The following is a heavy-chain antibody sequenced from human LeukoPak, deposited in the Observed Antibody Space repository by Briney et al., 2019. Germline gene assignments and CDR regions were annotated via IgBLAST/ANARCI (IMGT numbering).Heavy chain of an antibody. D-gene: IGHD3-3*01. J-gene: IGHJ4*02. CDR2: IYYSGST. CDR3: AVGGFWSGYYFY. CDR1: GGSISSYY. V-gene: IGHV4-59*01. Sequence: SETLSLTCTVSGGSISSYYWSWIRQPPGKGLEWIGYIYYSGSTNYNPSLKSRVTISVDTSKNQFSLKLSSVTAADTAVYYCAVGGFWSGYYFYWGQGTLVTVSS.